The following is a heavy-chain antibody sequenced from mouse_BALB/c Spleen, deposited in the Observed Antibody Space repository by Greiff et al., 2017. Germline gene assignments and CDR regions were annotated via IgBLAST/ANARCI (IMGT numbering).Heavy chain of an antibody. CDR1: GYSITSGYY. J-gene: IGHJ4*01. D-gene: IGHD2-4*01. CDR2: ISYSGST. V-gene: IGHV3-2*02. Sequence: VQLQQSGPGLVKPSQSLSLTCSVTGYSITSGYYWNWIRQFPGNKLEWMGYISYSGSTSYNPSLKSRISITRDTSKNQFFLQLNSVTTEDTATYYCAREMITHYAMDYWGQGTSVTVSS. CDR3: AREMITHYAMDY.